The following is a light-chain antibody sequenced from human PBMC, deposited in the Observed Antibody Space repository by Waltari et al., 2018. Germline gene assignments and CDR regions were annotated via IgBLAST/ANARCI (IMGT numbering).Light chain of an antibody. CDR1: QNINNY. CDR3: HQSFTAPLT. Sequence: DIQLTQSPASVSASIGDRVTITCRSSQNINNYLNWYHHKPGRAPKLLLSYVSKFENGVPSRFSGSGYGAEFTLIITRLQPEDVGIYYCHQSFTAPLTFGPGARVEIK. J-gene: IGKJ3*01. CDR2: YVS. V-gene: IGKV1-39*01.